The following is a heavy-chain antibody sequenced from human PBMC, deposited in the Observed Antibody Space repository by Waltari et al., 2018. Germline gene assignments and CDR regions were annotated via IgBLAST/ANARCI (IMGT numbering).Heavy chain of an antibody. Sequence: QVQLVQSGAEVKKPGASVKVSCKASGYTFTSYAMHWVRQAPGQRLEWMGWINAGNGNTKYSQKFQGRVTITRDTSASTAYMELSSLRSEDTAVYYCARDLARLSSGWPGAGDYWGQGTLVTVSS. CDR1: GYTFTSYA. D-gene: IGHD6-19*01. CDR2: INAGNGNT. CDR3: ARDLARLSSGWPGAGDY. J-gene: IGHJ4*02. V-gene: IGHV1-3*01.